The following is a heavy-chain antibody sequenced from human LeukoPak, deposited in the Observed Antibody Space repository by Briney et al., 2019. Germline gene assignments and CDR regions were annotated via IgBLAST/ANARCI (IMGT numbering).Heavy chain of an antibody. D-gene: IGHD6-13*01. CDR1: GYTFTSYD. J-gene: IGHJ6*03. CDR3: ARSFSSSWYVLNYYYYYMDV. Sequence: ASVKVSCKASGYTFTSYDINWVPQATGQGLEWMGWMNPNSGNTGYAQKFQGRVTMTRNTTISTAYMELSSLRSEDTAVYYCARSFSSSWYVLNYYYYYMDVWGKGTTVTVSS. V-gene: IGHV1-8*01. CDR2: MNPNSGNT.